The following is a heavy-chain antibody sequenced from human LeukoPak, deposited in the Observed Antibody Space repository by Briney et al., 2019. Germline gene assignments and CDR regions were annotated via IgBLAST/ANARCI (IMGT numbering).Heavy chain of an antibody. CDR1: GGSFSGYY. J-gene: IGHJ5*02. CDR2: INHSGST. Sequence: SETLSLTCAVYGGSFSGYYWSWIRQPPGKGLEWIGEINHSGSTNYNPSLKSRVTISVDTSKNQFSLKLSSVTAADTAVYYCAREGVYNWKPQGWFDPWGQGTLVTVSS. CDR3: AREGVYNWKPQGWFDP. V-gene: IGHV4-34*01. D-gene: IGHD1-20*01.